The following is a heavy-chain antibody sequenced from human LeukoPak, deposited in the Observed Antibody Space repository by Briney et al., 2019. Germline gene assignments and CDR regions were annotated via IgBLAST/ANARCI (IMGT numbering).Heavy chain of an antibody. CDR2: ISSSGSTI. V-gene: IGHV3-48*04. CDR1: GFLFSTSW. D-gene: IGHD3-10*02. J-gene: IGHJ6*04. CDR3: AELGITMIGGV. Sequence: GGSLRLSCAASGFLFSTSWMSWVRQAPGKGLEWVSYISSSGSTIYYADSVKGRFTISRDNAKSSLYLQMNSLRAEDTAVYYCAELGITMIGGVWGKGTTVTISS.